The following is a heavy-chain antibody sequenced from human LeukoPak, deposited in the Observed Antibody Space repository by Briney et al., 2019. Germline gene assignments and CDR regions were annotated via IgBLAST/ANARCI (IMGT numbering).Heavy chain of an antibody. Sequence: PGGSLRLSCAASGFTVSNKYMTWVRQAPGKGLEWVSLIYSDGRTYYADSVKGRFTISRDNSKNTLYVQMNSLRAEVTAVYYCAKEGYSRGYYSYYYMDVWGKGTTVTVSS. CDR2: IYSDGRT. CDR1: GFTVSNKY. D-gene: IGHD6-13*01. J-gene: IGHJ6*03. V-gene: IGHV3-53*05. CDR3: AKEGYSRGYYSYYYMDV.